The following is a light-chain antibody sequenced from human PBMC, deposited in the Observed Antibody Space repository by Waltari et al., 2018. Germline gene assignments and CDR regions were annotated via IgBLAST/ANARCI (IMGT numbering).Light chain of an antibody. J-gene: IGLJ3*02. Sequence: QSALTQPASVSASPGQSIAISCTGTSSDVGGYNYVSWYQQHPGKAPKLMIYDVRNRPSGVSSRFSGSRSGNTASLTISGLQTEDEADYYCISYTSSSTWVFGGGTKLTVL. CDR2: DVR. CDR3: ISYTSSSTWV. V-gene: IGLV2-14*03. CDR1: SSDVGGYNY.